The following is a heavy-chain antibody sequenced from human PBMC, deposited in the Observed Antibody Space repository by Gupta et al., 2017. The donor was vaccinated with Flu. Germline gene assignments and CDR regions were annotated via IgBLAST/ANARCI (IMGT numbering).Heavy chain of an antibody. D-gene: IGHD2-8*02. CDR2: IRNKANSYTT. CDR1: TCSEHY. J-gene: IGHJ4*02. V-gene: IGHV3-72*01. Sequence: TCSEHYMDWIRQAPGKGLEWVGRIRNKANSYTTEYAASVKDRFTITRDDSKSSLYLQMNSLKNEDTAVYYCSRGETGPSPPGRNDCWGQGTLVTVSS. CDR3: SRGETGPSPPGRNDC.